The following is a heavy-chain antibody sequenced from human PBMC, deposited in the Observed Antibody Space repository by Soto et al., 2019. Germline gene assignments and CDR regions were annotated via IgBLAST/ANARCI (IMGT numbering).Heavy chain of an antibody. Sequence: ASVKVSCKASGYTFTSYGISWVRQAPGQGLEWMGWSSASNGNTNYAQKLQGRVTMTTDTATSTAYMELRRLISDDTAVYYCARDRYYDFWSGYYGYYYYYGMDVWGQGTTVTVSS. J-gene: IGHJ6*01. CDR1: GYTFTSYG. V-gene: IGHV1-18*01. CDR3: ARDRYYDFWSGYYGYYYYYGMDV. D-gene: IGHD3-3*01. CDR2: SSASNGNT.